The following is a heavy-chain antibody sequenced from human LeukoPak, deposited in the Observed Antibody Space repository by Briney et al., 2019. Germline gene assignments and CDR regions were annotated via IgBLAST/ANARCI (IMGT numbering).Heavy chain of an antibody. J-gene: IGHJ5*02. D-gene: IGHD2-21*02. V-gene: IGHV4-59*01. CDR1: GGSISSYY. CDR3: ARAEAPYCGGDCYFWFDP. CDR2: IYYSGST. Sequence: PSETLSLTCTVSGGSISSYYWSWIRQPPGKGLEWIGYIYYSGSTNYNPSLKSRVTISVDTSKNQFSLKLSSVTAADRAVYYCARAEAPYCGGDCYFWFDPWGQGTLVTVSS.